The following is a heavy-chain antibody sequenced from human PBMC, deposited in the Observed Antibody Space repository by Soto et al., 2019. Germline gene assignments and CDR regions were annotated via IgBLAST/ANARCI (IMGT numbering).Heavy chain of an antibody. CDR1: GYTFNNYG. CDR3: ARHWYYFGGGGHRAFDV. D-gene: IGHD3-10*01. J-gene: IGHJ3*01. Sequence: QVQLVQSGAEVKKPGASVKVSCKTSGYTFNNYGVTWVRQAPGQGLEWMAWISVFDGNTHYAQTFQDRVTLTTDTSTTTAYMEMRSLTSADTAVYYCARHWYYFGGGGHRAFDVWGQGTLVTVSS. V-gene: IGHV1-18*04. CDR2: ISVFDGNT.